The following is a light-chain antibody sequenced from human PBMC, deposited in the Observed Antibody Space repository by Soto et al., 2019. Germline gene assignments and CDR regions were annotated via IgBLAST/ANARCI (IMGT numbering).Light chain of an antibody. CDR2: GNN. CDR1: SSNIGAGYD. Sequence: QSVLTQPPSVSGAPGQRVTISCTGSSSNIGAGYDVHWYQQLPGTAPKLLIYGNNNRPSGVPDRFSGAKSGTSASLAITGLQAEDEADSYCQSYDSSLNGVVFGGGTKLTVL. J-gene: IGLJ2*01. CDR3: QSYDSSLNGVV. V-gene: IGLV1-40*01.